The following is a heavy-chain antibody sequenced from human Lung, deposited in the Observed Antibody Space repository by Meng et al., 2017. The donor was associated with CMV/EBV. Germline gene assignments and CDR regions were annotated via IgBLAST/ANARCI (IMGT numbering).Heavy chain of an antibody. Sequence: LTXAASGFTVINNYMNWVRQAPGKGLEWVSIIYAGGSTDYADSVNGRFTISRDNSKNTLYLQMNSLRPEDTAVYYCAREKEGRMSTISAFDIWGQGTMVTVSS. V-gene: IGHV3-66*02. J-gene: IGHJ3*02. CDR1: GFTVINNY. CDR2: IYAGGST. D-gene: IGHD5-24*01. CDR3: AREKEGRMSTISAFDI.